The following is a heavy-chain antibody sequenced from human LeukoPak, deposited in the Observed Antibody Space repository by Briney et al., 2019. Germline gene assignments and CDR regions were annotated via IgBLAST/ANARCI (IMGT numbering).Heavy chain of an antibody. D-gene: IGHD1-26*01. CDR2: MNPISGNT. CDR1: GYTFTNFD. V-gene: IGHV1-8*01. Sequence: ASVKVSCKASGYTFTNFDVNWVRQAAGQGPEWMGWMNPISGNTGYAENFQGRVTNTRDTSISTAYMELSSLMLEDTAVYYCTRGVGATEGRYNWFDPWGQGTPVTVSS. CDR3: TRGVGATEGRYNWFDP. J-gene: IGHJ5*02.